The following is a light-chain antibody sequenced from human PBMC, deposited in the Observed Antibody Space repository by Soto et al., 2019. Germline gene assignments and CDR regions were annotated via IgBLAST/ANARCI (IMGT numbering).Light chain of an antibody. CDR1: SSDVGGYNY. V-gene: IGLV2-8*01. Sequence: QSVLTQPPSASGSVGQSVTISCTGTSSDVGGYNYVSWYQQHPGKAPKLMIYEVSERTSGVPDRFSGSKSGNTASLTVSGLQADDEADYYCSSYSGTNYHYVFGTGTKVTVL. J-gene: IGLJ1*01. CDR3: SSYSGTNYHYV. CDR2: EVS.